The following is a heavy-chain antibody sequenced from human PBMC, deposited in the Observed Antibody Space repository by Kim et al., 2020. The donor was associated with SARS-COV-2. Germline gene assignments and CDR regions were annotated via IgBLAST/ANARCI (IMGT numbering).Heavy chain of an antibody. CDR1: GGSISTTNYY. CDR3: VRLRATRNFDFFAGHLETAY. CDR2: IYYIGTT. V-gene: IGHV4-39*01. J-gene: IGHJ4*02. Sequence: SETLSLTCTVSGGSISTTNYYWGWIRQTPGKGLEWIGSIYYIGTTFYSPSLQSRVTISVDTSKNQFSLRMASVTATDTAVYYCVRLRATRNFDFFAGHLETAYGGQGALVTVSS. D-gene: IGHD3-3*01.